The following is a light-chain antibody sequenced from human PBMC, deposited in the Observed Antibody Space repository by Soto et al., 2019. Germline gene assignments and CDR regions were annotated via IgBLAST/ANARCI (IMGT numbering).Light chain of an antibody. Sequence: DIQMTQSPSSLSASVGDRVTITCRASQSISGYLNWYQQKPGRAPKLLIYAASNLQSGVPSSFSGSGSGTDFTLTISSLQPEDSATYYCQQSYSTPITFGQGTRLDIK. CDR3: QQSYSTPIT. V-gene: IGKV1-39*01. CDR1: QSISGY. J-gene: IGKJ5*01. CDR2: AAS.